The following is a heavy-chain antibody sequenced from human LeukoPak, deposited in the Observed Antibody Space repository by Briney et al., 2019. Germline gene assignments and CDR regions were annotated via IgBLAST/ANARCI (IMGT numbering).Heavy chain of an antibody. D-gene: IGHD3-16*02. J-gene: IGHJ4*02. V-gene: IGHV4-39*01. CDR1: GGSISSSGYY. CDR3: ARGGMYYDYVWGSYRYSGVDY. Sequence: KPSETLSLTCTVSGGSISSSGYYWGWTRQPPGKGLEWIGSIYSSGNPYYNPSLKSRLTISVDTSNNQFSLRLTSVTAADTAVYYCARGGMYYDYVWGSYRYSGVDYWGQGTLVTVSS. CDR2: IYSSGNP.